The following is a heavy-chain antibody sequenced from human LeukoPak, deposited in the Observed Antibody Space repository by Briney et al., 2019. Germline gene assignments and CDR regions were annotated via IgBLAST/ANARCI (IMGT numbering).Heavy chain of an antibody. D-gene: IGHD3-16*01. V-gene: IGHV3-48*01. CDR1: GFTFSGSD. CDR3: VTDWPVW. Sequence: PGGSLRLSCADSGFTFSGSDMQWVRQAPGKGLEWVSYISDSSSTIYYAGSVKARFTSSRDNAKNSLFLQMNSLRADDTAVYFCVTDWPVWWGQGTLVTVSS. CDR2: ISDSSSTI. J-gene: IGHJ4*02.